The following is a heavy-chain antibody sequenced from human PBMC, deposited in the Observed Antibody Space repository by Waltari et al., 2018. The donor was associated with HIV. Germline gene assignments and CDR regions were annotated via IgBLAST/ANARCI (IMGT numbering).Heavy chain of an antibody. Sequence: QVQLVESGGGVVQPGRSLRLSCAASGFTFSSYAMHWVRQAPGAVLEWLAVISDDGTNKYYADSVKDRFIIYRDNSQNTLYLQMFSLRPEDTAVYYCTRASAADLDFWGQGTLVTVSS. D-gene: IGHD2-2*01. CDR3: TRASAADLDF. J-gene: IGHJ4*02. CDR1: GFTFSSYA. CDR2: ISDDGTNK. V-gene: IGHV3-30-3*01.